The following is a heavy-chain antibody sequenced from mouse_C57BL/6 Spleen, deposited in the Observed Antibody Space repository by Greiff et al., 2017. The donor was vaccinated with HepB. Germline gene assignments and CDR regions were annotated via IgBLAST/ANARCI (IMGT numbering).Heavy chain of an antibody. Sequence: EVKLEESGGDLVKPGGSLKLSCAASGFTFSSYGMSWVRQTPDKRLEWVATISSGGSYTYYPDSVKGRFTISRDNAKNTLYLQMSSLKSEDTAMYYCASPITTVVARGFAYWGQGTLVTVSA. V-gene: IGHV5-6*01. D-gene: IGHD1-1*01. CDR1: GFTFSSYG. CDR2: ISSGGSYT. J-gene: IGHJ3*01. CDR3: ASPITTVVARGFAY.